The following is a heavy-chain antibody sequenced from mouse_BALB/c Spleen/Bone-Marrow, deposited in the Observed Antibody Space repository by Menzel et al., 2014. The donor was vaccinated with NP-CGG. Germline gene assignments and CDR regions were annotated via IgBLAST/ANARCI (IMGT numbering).Heavy chain of an antibody. CDR2: NDPYNDVT. J-gene: IGHJ4*01. Sequence: EVQLQQSGPELVKPGASVKMSCKASGYAFTVYNMYWVKQSHGKSLEWIGYNDPYNDVTSYNQKFKGKATLTVDKSSSTAYMHLHSLTSEDSAVYYCARGRAIYYEDYYGMDYWGQGTSVTVSS. CDR3: ARGRAIYYEDYYGMDY. CDR1: GYAFTVYN. V-gene: IGHV1S135*01. D-gene: IGHD2-4*01.